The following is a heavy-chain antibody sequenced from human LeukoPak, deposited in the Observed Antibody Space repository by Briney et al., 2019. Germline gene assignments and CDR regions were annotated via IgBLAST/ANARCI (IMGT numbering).Heavy chain of an antibody. V-gene: IGHV3-49*04. CDR2: IRSKAYGGTT. CDR3: TRDWYSSGWFLDH. D-gene: IGHD6-19*01. J-gene: IGHJ4*02. CDR1: GFTFGDYA. Sequence: PGGSLRLSCTASGFTFGDYAMSWVRQAPGKGLEWVGFIRSKAYGGTTEYAASVKGRFTISRDDSKSIAYLQMNSLKTEDTAVYYCTRDWYSSGWFLDHWGQGTLVTVSS.